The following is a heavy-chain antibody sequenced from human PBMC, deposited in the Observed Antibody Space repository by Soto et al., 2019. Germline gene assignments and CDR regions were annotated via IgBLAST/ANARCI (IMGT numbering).Heavy chain of an antibody. CDR1: GFSLSTSGVG. CDR3: AKCSGGSCYSKNFDY. J-gene: IGHJ4*02. D-gene: IGHD2-15*01. CDR2: IYWDDDK. Sequence: QITLKESGPPLVKPTQTLTLTCTFSGFSLSTSGVGVGWIRQPPGKALEWLALIYWDDDKRYSPSLKSRLTITKDTSKNQVVLTMTNMDPVDTATYYCAKCSGGSCYSKNFDYWGQGTLVTVSS. V-gene: IGHV2-5*02.